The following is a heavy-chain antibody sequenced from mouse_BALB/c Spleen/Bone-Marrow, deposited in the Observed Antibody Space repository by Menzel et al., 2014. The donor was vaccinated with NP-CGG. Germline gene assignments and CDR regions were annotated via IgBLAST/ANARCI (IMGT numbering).Heavy chain of an antibody. CDR1: GFNIKDTY. J-gene: IGHJ2*01. CDR2: IDPANGNT. CDR3: VRSREYYFDY. Sequence: EVQLPPSGAELVKPGASVKLSCTAFGFNIKDTYMHWVEQRPEKGLEWIGRIDPANGNTKYDPKFQGKATITADTSSNTAYLQLSSLTSEDTTVYYCVRSREYYFDYWGQGTTLTVSS. D-gene: IGHD1-1*01. V-gene: IGHV14-3*02.